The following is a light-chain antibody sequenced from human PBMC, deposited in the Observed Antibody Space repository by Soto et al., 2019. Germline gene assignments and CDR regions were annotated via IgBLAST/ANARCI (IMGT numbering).Light chain of an antibody. CDR3: QQYGGSPRLT. Sequence: EVVLTQSPGTLSLSPGERATLSCRASQRVVSNYLAWYQQRPGQAPRLLIYGAYSRATGIPDRFSGSGSGTDFTLTISRLEPEDFAVYYCQQYGGSPRLTFGGGTKVEIK. J-gene: IGKJ4*01. CDR1: QRVVSNY. CDR2: GAY. V-gene: IGKV3-20*01.